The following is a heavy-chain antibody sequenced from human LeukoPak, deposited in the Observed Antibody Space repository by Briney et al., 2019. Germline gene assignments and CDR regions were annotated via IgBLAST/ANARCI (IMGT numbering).Heavy chain of an antibody. Sequence: PGRSLRLSCAASGFTFSSYAMHWVRQAPGKGLEWVAVISYDGSNKYYADSVKGRFTISRDNSKNTLYLQMNSLRAEDTAVYYCASMVRGVMRYMDVWGKGTTVTVSS. J-gene: IGHJ6*03. D-gene: IGHD3-10*01. CDR1: GFTFSSYA. V-gene: IGHV3-30-3*01. CDR2: ISYDGSNK. CDR3: ASMVRGVMRYMDV.